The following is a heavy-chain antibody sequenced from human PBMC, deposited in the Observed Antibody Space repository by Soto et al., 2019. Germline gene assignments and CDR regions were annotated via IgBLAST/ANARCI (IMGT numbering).Heavy chain of an antibody. Sequence: GGVLSLSCAVSGFPFSSGVMCWVRQAPGPGLAWVSGISGGGSNTFYAGSTKGQFTISRRNSKNVLLLQMNSLGAQGSAVYDGAKDSNKDSSSHRGRYFDHWGQGIAVTVSS. CDR2: ISGGGSNT. CDR3: AKDSNKDSSSHRGRYFDH. CDR1: GFPFSSGV. D-gene: IGHD2-2*01. V-gene: IGHV3-23*01. J-gene: IGHJ4*02.